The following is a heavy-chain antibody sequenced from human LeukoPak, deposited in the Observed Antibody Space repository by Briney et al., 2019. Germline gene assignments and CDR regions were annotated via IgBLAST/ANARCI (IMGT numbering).Heavy chain of an antibody. CDR2: IYYSGST. CDR3: ARVGQAVAGQHYFDY. J-gene: IGHJ4*02. Sequence: PSETLSLTCTVSGGSVSSGSYYWSWIRQPPGKGLEWIGYIYYSGSTNYNPSLKSRVTISVDTSKNQFSLKLSSVTAADTAVYYCARVGQAVAGQHYFDYWGQGTLVTVSS. D-gene: IGHD6-19*01. CDR1: GGSVSSGSYY. V-gene: IGHV4-61*01.